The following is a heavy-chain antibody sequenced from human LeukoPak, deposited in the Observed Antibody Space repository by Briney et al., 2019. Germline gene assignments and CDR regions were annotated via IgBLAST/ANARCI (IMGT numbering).Heavy chain of an antibody. D-gene: IGHD2-2*01. CDR3: ARPYCSSTSCPTFFQH. CDR1: GYSFSTYW. V-gene: IGHV5-51*01. Sequence: GESLKISFKASGYSFSTYWIGWVRQMPGKGLEWMAVIYPGVSDTRYSPSFQGQVTISADKSISTAYLQWSSLKASDTAMYYCARPYCSSTSCPTFFQHWGQGTLVTVSS. CDR2: IYPGVSDT. J-gene: IGHJ1*01.